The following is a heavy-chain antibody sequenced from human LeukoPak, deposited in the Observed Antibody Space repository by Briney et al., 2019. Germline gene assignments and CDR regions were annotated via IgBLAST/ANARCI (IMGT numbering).Heavy chain of an antibody. V-gene: IGHV3-23*01. CDR1: GFTFSDYA. Sequence: PGGSLRLSCAVSGFTFSDYAMSWIRQAPGKGLEWVSTISGSGGTTYYADSVKGRFTISRDNSKNTLYLEMNSLRAEDTAVHYCAELLYRSPNQYWGQGTLVTVSS. J-gene: IGHJ4*02. CDR3: AELLYRSPNQY. D-gene: IGHD2-2*02. CDR2: ISGSGGTT.